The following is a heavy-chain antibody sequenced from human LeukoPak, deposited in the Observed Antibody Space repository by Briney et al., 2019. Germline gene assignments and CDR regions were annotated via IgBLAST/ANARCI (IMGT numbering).Heavy chain of an antibody. CDR2: IKQDGSEK. Sequence: GGSLRLSCAASGFTFSSYWISWVRQAPGKGLEWVANIKQDGSEKYYVDSVKGRFTISRDNAKNSLYLQMNSLRAEDTAVYYCASGYSSSGRCYGDCWGQGTLVTVSS. CDR1: GFTFSSYW. D-gene: IGHD2-15*01. CDR3: ASGYSSSGRCYGDC. J-gene: IGHJ4*02. V-gene: IGHV3-7*01.